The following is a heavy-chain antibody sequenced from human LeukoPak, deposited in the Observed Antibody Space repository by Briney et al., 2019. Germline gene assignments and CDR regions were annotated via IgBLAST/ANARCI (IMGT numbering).Heavy chain of an antibody. CDR2: ISWNSGSI. J-gene: IGHJ3*02. V-gene: IGHV3-9*01. CDR3: AKDLSSGWYGDAFDI. D-gene: IGHD6-19*01. Sequence: GGSLRLSCAASGFTFDDYAMHWVRQAPRKGLAWVSGISWNSGSIGYADSVKGRFTISRDNAKNSLYLQMNSLRAEDTALYYCAKDLSSGWYGDAFDIWGQGTMVTVSS. CDR1: GFTFDDYA.